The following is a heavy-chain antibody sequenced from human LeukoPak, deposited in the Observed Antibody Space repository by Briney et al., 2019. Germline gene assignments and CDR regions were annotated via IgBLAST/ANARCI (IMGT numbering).Heavy chain of an antibody. J-gene: IGHJ4*02. CDR3: ARAMMVVTNLWGVFDY. V-gene: IGHV3-33*01. CDR2: IWYDGSNK. Sequence: GGSLRLSCAASGFTFRSYGIHWVRQAPGKGLEWVAVIWYDGSNKYYADSVKGRFTFSRDNSKNTLYLQMSSLRAEDTAVYYCARAMMVVTNLWGVFDYWGQGTLVTVSS. CDR1: GFTFRSYG. D-gene: IGHD3-22*01.